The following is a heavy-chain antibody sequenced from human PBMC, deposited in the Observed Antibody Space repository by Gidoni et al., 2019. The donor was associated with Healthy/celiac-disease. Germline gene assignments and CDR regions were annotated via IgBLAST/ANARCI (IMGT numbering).Heavy chain of an antibody. CDR1: GFPFSHFA. CDR3: AKDHRGDDPDGNGFDI. Sequence: VQLWEAGGGLVQAGGSLRTSCAASGFPFSHFAMSVVRQAPGEGLEWVTTITESGVNTYYADAVKRRFTISRDNSKNTLYLQINSLRAEDTAIYYCAKDHRGDDPDGNGFDIWGHGTRVTMSS. J-gene: IGHJ3*02. V-gene: IGHV3-23*01. CDR2: ITESGVNT. D-gene: IGHD2-21*02.